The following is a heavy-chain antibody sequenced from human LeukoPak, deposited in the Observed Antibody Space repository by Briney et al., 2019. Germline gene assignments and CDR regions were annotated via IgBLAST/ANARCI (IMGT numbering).Heavy chain of an antibody. V-gene: IGHV4-31*03. CDR2: TYGYN. CDR3: AREQGRLIDY. CDR1: GGSISTGGYY. J-gene: IGHJ4*02. Sequence: SQTLSLTCTVSGGSISTGGYYWSWIRHHPGKGLEWIGYTYGYNNYSPSLTSRVTISVDTSNNQISLKLRSVTAADTAVYYCAREQGRLIDYWGQGILSPSPQ.